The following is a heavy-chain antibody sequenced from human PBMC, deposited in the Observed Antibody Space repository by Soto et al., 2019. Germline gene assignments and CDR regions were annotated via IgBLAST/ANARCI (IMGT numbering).Heavy chain of an antibody. CDR1: GYTLTELS. V-gene: IGHV1-24*01. CDR3: ASSRKIGAAASYYYYYYMDV. D-gene: IGHD2-2*01. J-gene: IGHJ6*03. Sequence: ASVKVSCKVSGYTLTELSMHWVRQAPGKGLEWMGGFDPEDGETIYAQKFQGRVTMTEDTSTDTAYMELSSLRSEDTAVYYCASSRKIGAAASYYYYYYMDVWGKGTTVTVSS. CDR2: FDPEDGET.